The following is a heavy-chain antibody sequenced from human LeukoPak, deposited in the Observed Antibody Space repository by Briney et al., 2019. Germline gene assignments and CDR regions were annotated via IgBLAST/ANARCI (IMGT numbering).Heavy chain of an antibody. CDR2: KKKDGSEE. CDR1: TFTISNYW. CDR3: ARDRGGGYFDY. J-gene: IGHJ4*02. D-gene: IGHD3-16*01. V-gene: IGHV3-7*04. Sequence: PGGSLRLSCVASTFTISNYWMSWVRQAPGKGLEWVANKKKDGSEEYYVDSVKGRFIISRDNAKNSLYLQMNSLRAEDTAVYYCARDRGGGYFDYWGQGTLVTVSS.